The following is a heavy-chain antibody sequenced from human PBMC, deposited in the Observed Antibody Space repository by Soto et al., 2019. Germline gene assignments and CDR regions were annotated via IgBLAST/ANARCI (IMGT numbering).Heavy chain of an antibody. CDR2: INANTGKP. D-gene: IGHD1-26*01. CDR3: AGDRASGSFDY. CDR1: GYNFNSHS. J-gene: IGHJ4*02. V-gene: IGHV7-4-1*01. Sequence: QVQLVQSGSESMQPGASVKVSCKGSGYNFNSHSINWLRQAPGQGLEWMGWINANTGKPTYEQGFTGRFVFSVDTSVSTVYLQIFGLKADDSAVYYCAGDRASGSFDYWGQGTLVTVSS.